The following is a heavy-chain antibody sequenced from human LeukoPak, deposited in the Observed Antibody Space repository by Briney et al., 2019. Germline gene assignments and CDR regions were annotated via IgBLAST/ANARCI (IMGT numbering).Heavy chain of an antibody. CDR2: IKQDGSEK. CDR1: GFTFSSYW. CDR3: ARVVDYGDYVGWFDP. J-gene: IGHJ5*02. V-gene: IGHV3-7*03. D-gene: IGHD4-17*01. Sequence: GGSLRLSCAASGFTFSSYWMSWVRQAPGKGREWVANIKQDGSEKYYVDSVKGRFTISRDNAKNSLYLQMNSLRAEDTAVYYCARVVDYGDYVGWFDPWGQGTLVTVSS.